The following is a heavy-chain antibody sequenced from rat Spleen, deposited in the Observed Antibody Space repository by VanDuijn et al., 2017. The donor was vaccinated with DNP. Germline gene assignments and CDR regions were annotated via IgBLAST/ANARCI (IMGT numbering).Heavy chain of an antibody. Sequence: EVKLVESGGGLVQPGRSXXLSCAAXXLNFXXYWMXXVRXVPGKGLKWIVEINKYGSIINHSPSLQDRLTISRDNAQNSLFLQMSKLGSEDTAIYYCARDYGHNYAMDAWGQGTSVTVSA. CDR1: XLNFXXYW. CDR3: ARDYGHNYAMDA. V-gene: IGHV4-2*01. D-gene: IGHD1-11*01. J-gene: IGHJ4*01. CDR2: INKYGSII.